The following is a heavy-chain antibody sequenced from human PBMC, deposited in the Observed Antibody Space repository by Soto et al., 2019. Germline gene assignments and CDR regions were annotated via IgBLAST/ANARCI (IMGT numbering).Heavy chain of an antibody. Sequence: PSETLSLTCAVYGGSFSGYYWSWIRQPPGKGLEWIGEINHSGSTNYNPSLKSRVTISVDTSKNQFSLKLSSVTAADTAVYYCARALKGITIFGVVNAYYYYYYMDVWGKGTTVT. CDR3: ARALKGITIFGVVNAYYYYYYMDV. V-gene: IGHV4-34*01. D-gene: IGHD3-3*01. J-gene: IGHJ6*03. CDR1: GGSFSGYY. CDR2: INHSGST.